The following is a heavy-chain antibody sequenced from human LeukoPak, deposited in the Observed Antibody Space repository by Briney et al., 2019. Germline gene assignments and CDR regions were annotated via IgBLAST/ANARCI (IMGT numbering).Heavy chain of an antibody. J-gene: IGHJ6*03. CDR3: ARVAQGLRWLRGYYYYMDV. CDR2: IYYSGST. V-gene: IGHV4-39*07. CDR1: GGSISSSSYY. Sequence: KPSETLSLTCTVSGGSISSSSYYWGWIRQPPGKGLEWIGSIYYSGSTYYNPSLKSRVTISVDTSKNQFSLKLSSVTAADTAVYYCARVAQGLRWLRGYYYYMDVWGKGTTVTVSS. D-gene: IGHD4-17*01.